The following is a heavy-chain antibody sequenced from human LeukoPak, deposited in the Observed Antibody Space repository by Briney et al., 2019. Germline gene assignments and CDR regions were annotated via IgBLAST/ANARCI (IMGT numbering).Heavy chain of an antibody. V-gene: IGHV4-34*01. Sequence: SETLSLTCAVYGGSFSGYYWSWIRQPPGKGLEWIGEINHSGSTNYNPSLKSRVTISVDTSKNQFSLKLSSVTAADTAVYYCARVPEGYSSHYYYGMDVWGQGTTVTVSS. J-gene: IGHJ6*02. D-gene: IGHD5-18*01. CDR1: GGSFSGYY. CDR3: ARVPEGYSSHYYYGMDV. CDR2: INHSGST.